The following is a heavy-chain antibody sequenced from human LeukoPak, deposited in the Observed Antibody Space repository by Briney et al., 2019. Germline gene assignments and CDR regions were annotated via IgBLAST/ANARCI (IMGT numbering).Heavy chain of an antibody. CDR3: ARDSAYDSDY. CDR1: GGSISSGGYY. Sequence: SETLSLTCTVSGGSISSGGYYWSWIRQPPGKGLEWIGYIYHSGSTCYNPSLKSRVTISVDRSKNQFSLKLSSVAAADTAVYYCARDSAYDSDYWGQGTLVTVSS. V-gene: IGHV4-30-2*01. J-gene: IGHJ4*02. D-gene: IGHD3-22*01. CDR2: IYHSGST.